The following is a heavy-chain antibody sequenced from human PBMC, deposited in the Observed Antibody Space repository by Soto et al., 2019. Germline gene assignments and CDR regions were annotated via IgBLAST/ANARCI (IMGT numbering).Heavy chain of an antibody. V-gene: IGHV4-31*03. CDR1: NGYINSGGFY. CDR2: IFRSGST. CDR3: ARGGIAGHWFDP. J-gene: IGHJ5*02. Sequence: QVQLQESGPGLLKPSQTLSLTCNVSNGYINSGGFYWSWISQHPGKGLEWIGYIFRSGSTLYNPSLNSRVSLSADTSKNQLSLNLTSVTVADTAVYYCARGGIAGHWFDPWGQGILVTVSS. D-gene: IGHD6-13*01.